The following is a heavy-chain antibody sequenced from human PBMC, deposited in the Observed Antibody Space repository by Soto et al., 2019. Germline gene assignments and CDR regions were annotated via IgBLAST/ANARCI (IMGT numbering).Heavy chain of an antibody. CDR3: ARDRSGSYLGTLYYFDF. CDR2: INPNSGGT. D-gene: IGHD1-26*01. Sequence: ASVKVSGKASGYTFTGYYMHWVRQAPGQGLEWMGWINPNSGGTNYAQKFQGRVTMTRDTSISTAYMELSRLRSDDTAVYYCARDRSGSYLGTLYYFDFWGQGTLVTVSS. V-gene: IGHV1-2*02. J-gene: IGHJ4*02. CDR1: GYTFTGYY.